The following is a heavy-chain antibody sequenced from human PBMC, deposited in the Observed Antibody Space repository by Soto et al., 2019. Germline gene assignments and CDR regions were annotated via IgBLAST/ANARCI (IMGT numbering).Heavy chain of an antibody. J-gene: IGHJ4*02. CDR1: GGSISSSSYY. D-gene: IGHD3-22*01. CDR2: IYYSGST. V-gene: IGHV4-39*01. CDR3: AGSGYYYDSSGEFDY. Sequence: SETLSLTCTVSGGSISSSSYYWGWIRQPPGKGLEWIGSIYYSGSTYYNPSLKSRVTISVDTSKNQFSLKLSSVTAADTAVYYCAGSGYYYDSSGEFDYWGQGTLVTVSS.